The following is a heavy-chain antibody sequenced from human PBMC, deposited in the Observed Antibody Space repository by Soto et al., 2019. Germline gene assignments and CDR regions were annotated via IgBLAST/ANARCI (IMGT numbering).Heavy chain of an antibody. D-gene: IGHD5-12*01. CDR2: IYYSGST. J-gene: IGHJ4*02. Sequence: QVQLQESGPGLVKPSETLSLTCTVSGGSISSYYWSWIRQPPGKGLEWIGYIYYSGSTNYNPSLKSRLTISVDTSKNQFSLKLSSVTAADTAVYYCARLIVATTRTFDYWGQGTLVTVSS. CDR1: GGSISSYY. V-gene: IGHV4-59*08. CDR3: ARLIVATTRTFDY.